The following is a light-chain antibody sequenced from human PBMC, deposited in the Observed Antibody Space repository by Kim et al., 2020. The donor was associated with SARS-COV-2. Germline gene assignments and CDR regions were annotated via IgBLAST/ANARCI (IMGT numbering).Light chain of an antibody. Sequence: ASVGDSVTITCQSSQDIRNYLNWDQQRAGKGPKVLIYDALNLETGVPSRFSGSASGTHFSLTITNLQPDDVATYYCQQYDNLPLTFGGGTKVDIK. CDR1: QDIRNY. CDR3: QQYDNLPLT. J-gene: IGKJ4*01. V-gene: IGKV1-33*01. CDR2: DAL.